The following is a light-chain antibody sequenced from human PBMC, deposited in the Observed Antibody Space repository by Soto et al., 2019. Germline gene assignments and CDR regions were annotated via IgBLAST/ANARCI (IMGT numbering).Light chain of an antibody. CDR2: CIS. CDR1: QSVSNAF. Sequence: VLTQSPGTLSLSPGETATLSCRASQSVSNAFSAWYQHKPVQAPRLLIYCISTRATGIPDRFSGSGSGTDFTLSISSLAPGDFVVYFCQQYSSLPHTFGQGTRLEI. J-gene: IGKJ5*01. V-gene: IGKV3-20*01. CDR3: QQYSSLPHT.